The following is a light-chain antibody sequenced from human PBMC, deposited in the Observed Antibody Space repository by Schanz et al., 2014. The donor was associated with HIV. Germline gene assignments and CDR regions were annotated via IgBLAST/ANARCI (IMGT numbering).Light chain of an antibody. V-gene: IGLV2-14*01. J-gene: IGLJ3*02. Sequence: QSSLTQPASVSGSPGQSITISCTGTTSDVGGHSYVSWYQQYPGKAPKLILYDVTNRPSGVSNRFSGSKSGNTASLTISGLQAEDEADYYCGSYATSVAWVFGGGTKLTVL. CDR2: DVT. CDR1: TSDVGGHSY. CDR3: GSYATSVAWV.